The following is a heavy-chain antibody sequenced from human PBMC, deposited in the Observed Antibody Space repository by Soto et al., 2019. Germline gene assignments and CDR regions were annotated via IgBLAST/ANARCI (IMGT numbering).Heavy chain of an antibody. CDR3: TTAFKVRRDFPYYYYGMDV. CDR2: IKSKTDGGTT. J-gene: IGHJ6*02. Sequence: GGSLRLSCAASGFTFSNAWVNWVRQAPGKGLEWVGRIKSKTDGGTTDYAAPVKGRFTISRDDSKNTLYLQMNSLKTEDIAVFYCTTAFKVRRDFPYYYYGMDVWGQGTTVTVSS. V-gene: IGHV3-15*07. D-gene: IGHD3-3*01. CDR1: GFTFSNAW.